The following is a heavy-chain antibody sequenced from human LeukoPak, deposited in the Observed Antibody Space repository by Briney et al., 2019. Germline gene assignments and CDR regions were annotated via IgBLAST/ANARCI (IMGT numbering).Heavy chain of an antibody. CDR3: ARGGDYTDFDY. V-gene: IGHV4-30-2*01. D-gene: IGHD5-12*01. CDR2: IYHSGST. J-gene: IGHJ4*02. Sequence: SQTLSLTCAVSGGSISSGDYSWSWIRQPPGKGLEWIGYIYHSGSTYYNPSLKSRVTISVDRPKNQFSLKLSSVTAADTAVYYCARGGDYTDFDYWGQGTLVTVSS. CDR1: GGSISSGDYS.